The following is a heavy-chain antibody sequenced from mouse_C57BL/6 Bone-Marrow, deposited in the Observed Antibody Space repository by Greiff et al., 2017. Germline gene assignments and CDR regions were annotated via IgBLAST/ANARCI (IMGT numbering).Heavy chain of an antibody. J-gene: IGHJ1*03. V-gene: IGHV10-1*01. CDR2: IRSKSNNYAT. D-gene: IGHD2-1*01. Sequence: EVQLQESGGGLVQPKGSLKLSCAASGFSFNTYAMNWVRQAPGKGLEWVARIRSKSNNYATYYADSVKDRFTISRDDSESMLYLQMNNLKTEDTAMYYCVRQRGNYSLWYFDVWGTGTTVTVSS. CDR1: GFSFNTYA. CDR3: VRQRGNYSLWYFDV.